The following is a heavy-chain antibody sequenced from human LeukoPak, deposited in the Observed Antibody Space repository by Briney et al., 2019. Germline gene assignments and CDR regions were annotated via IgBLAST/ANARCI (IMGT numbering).Heavy chain of an antibody. Sequence: ASVNVSCKASGGTFSSYAISWVRQAPGQGLEWMGGIIPIFGTANYAQKFQGRVTITTDESTSTAYMVLSSLRSEDTAVYYCARARDGYTLEYYFDYWGQGTLVTVSS. CDR1: GGTFSSYA. D-gene: IGHD5-24*01. V-gene: IGHV1-69*05. CDR3: ARARDGYTLEYYFDY. J-gene: IGHJ4*02. CDR2: IIPIFGTA.